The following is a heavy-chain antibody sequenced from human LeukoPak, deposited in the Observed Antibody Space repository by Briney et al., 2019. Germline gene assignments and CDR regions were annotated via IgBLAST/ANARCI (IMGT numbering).Heavy chain of an antibody. D-gene: IGHD3-3*01. CDR2: MNPNSGNT. CDR3: ARYSGRGQRITILGVVIIPSGGFDP. Sequence: ASVKVSCKASGYTFTSYDINWVRQATGQGLEWMGWMNPNSGNTGYAQKFQGRVTMTRNTSISTAYMELSSLRSEDTAVYYCARYSGRGQRITILGVVIIPSGGFDPWGQGTLVTVSS. CDR1: GYTFTSYD. J-gene: IGHJ5*02. V-gene: IGHV1-8*01.